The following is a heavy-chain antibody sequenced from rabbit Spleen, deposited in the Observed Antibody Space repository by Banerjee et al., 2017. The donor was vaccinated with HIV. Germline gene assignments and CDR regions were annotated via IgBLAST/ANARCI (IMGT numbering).Heavy chain of an antibody. CDR1: GFSFSGRYY. V-gene: IGHV1S40*01. Sequence: QTLEESGRDMVKPGASLTLTCATSGFSFSGRYYMCWVRQDPGKGLEWIACINTGSTGVSYYASRAKRRFSISKTTSINVTLKMTSLTAAYTVTYFCARETSGVWVVVLYFFISWGPGSWVSVS. J-gene: IGHJ4*01. CDR3: ARETSGVWVVVLYFFIS. D-gene: IGHD4-1*01. CDR2: INTGSTGVS.